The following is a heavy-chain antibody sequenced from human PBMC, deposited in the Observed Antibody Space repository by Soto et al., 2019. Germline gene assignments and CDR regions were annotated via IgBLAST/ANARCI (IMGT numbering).Heavy chain of an antibody. D-gene: IGHD6-19*01. CDR1: GYTFTSYA. CDR3: ARAMTLIPYSSGWYYQKNYYYYYGMDV. V-gene: IGHV1-3*01. Sequence: GASVKVSCKASGYTFTSYAMHWVRQAPGQRLEWMGWINAGNGNTKYSQKFQGRVTITRDTSASTAYMELSSLRSEDTAVYYCARAMTLIPYSSGWYYQKNYYYYYGMDVWGQGTTVTVSS. J-gene: IGHJ6*02. CDR2: INAGNGNT.